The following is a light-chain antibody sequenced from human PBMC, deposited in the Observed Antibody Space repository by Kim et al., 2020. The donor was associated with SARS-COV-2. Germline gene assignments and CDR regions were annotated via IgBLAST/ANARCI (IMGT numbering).Light chain of an antibody. Sequence: GDRVTITCRASQDISSWLAWYQQKPGKAPKLLINAASSLQSGVSSRFSGSGSGTSFALTISSLQPDDFATYYCQQANVFPYTFGQGTKLEI. CDR2: AAS. V-gene: IGKV1-12*01. CDR3: QQANVFPYT. CDR1: QDISSW. J-gene: IGKJ2*01.